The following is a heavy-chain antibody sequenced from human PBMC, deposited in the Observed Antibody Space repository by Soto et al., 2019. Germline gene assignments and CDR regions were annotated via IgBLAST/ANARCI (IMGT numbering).Heavy chain of an antibody. CDR2: INPNSGGT. D-gene: IGHD4-4*01. Sequence: ASVKVSCKASGYTFTGYYMHWVRQAPGQGLEWMGWINPNSGGTNYAQKFQGRVTMTRDTSISTAYMELSRLRSDDTAVYYCASYQVPSDYSNYYYYYGMDVWGQGTTVTVSS. CDR1: GYTFTGYY. J-gene: IGHJ6*02. V-gene: IGHV1-2*02. CDR3: ASYQVPSDYSNYYYYYGMDV.